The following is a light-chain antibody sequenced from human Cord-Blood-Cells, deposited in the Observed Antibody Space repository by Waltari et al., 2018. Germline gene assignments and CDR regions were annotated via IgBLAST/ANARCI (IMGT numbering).Light chain of an antibody. CDR2: GAS. CDR3: QQYGSSPLT. Sequence: EIVLTQSPGTLSLSPGERATLSCRASQSVSSSYLAWYQQKPGQAPRLLIYGASSRATCIPDRFSGSGSGTDFTLTISRLEPEDFAVYYCQQYGSSPLTFGGVTKVEIK. J-gene: IGKJ4*01. V-gene: IGKV3-20*01. CDR1: QSVSSSY.